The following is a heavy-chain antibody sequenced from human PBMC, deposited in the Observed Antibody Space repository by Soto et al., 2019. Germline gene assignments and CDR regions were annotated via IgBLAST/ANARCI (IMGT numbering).Heavy chain of an antibody. J-gene: IGHJ4*02. Sequence: QVQLVQSGAEVKKPGSSVKVSCKASGGTFSSCAISWVRQAPGQGLEWMGGIIPIFGTANYAQKFQGRVTITADESTSTAYMELSSLRSEDTAVYYCARESRYCSGGSCYFLPGIDYWGQGTLVTVSS. V-gene: IGHV1-69*12. CDR3: ARESRYCSGGSCYFLPGIDY. CDR1: GGTFSSCA. D-gene: IGHD2-15*01. CDR2: IIPIFGTA.